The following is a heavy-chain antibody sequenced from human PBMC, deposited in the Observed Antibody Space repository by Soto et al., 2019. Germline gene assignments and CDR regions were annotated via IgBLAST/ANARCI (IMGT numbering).Heavy chain of an antibody. CDR2: IYSDNNT. CDR3: ARHYSAMGV. J-gene: IGHJ6*02. V-gene: IGHV3-53*02. Sequence: EVQLVETGGDLIQPGGSLRLSCAASGFTVSSDSMTWVRQAPGKGLEWISIIYSDNNTDYADSVKGRFSTSRDTSKNILSLQMNSLRAEDTAEYYCARHYSAMGVWGQGTTVTVSS. CDR1: GFTVSSDS.